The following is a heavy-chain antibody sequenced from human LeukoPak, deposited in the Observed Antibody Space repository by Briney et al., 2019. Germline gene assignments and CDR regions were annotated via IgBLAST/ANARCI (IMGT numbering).Heavy chain of an antibody. V-gene: IGHV3-30*18. CDR2: ISYDGSNK. J-gene: IGHJ4*02. D-gene: IGHD5-24*01. CDR1: GFTFSSYG. Sequence: GSLRLSCAASGFTFSSYGMHWVRQALGKGLEWVAVISYDGSNKYYADSVKGRFTISRDNSKNTLYLQMNSLRAEDTAVYYCAKDRSRVEMATDFDYWGQGTLVTVSS. CDR3: AKDRSRVEMATDFDY.